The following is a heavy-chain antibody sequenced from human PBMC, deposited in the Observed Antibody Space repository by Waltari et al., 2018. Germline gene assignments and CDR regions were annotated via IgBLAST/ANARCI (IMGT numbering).Heavy chain of an antibody. CDR3: AKRAAYSGSRGLYYFDY. V-gene: IGHV3-23*04. D-gene: IGHD1-26*01. Sequence: EVQLVESGGGLAQPGESLKLSCAASGFTFSTYAIVWVRQAPGKGLEWVSVISDNGGDASYADSVKGRFAISRDNSKNTLYLQINSLRAEDTAIYYCAKRAAYSGSRGLYYFDYWGQGTLVTVSS. CDR2: ISDNGGDA. J-gene: IGHJ4*02. CDR1: GFTFSTYA.